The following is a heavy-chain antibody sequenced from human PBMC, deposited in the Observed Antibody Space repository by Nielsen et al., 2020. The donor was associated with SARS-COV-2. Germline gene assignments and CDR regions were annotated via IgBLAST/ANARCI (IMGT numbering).Heavy chain of an antibody. CDR3: ARDSYGSGSYGTRDNWFDP. J-gene: IGHJ5*02. CDR2: ISSSGSTI. CDR1: GFTFSSYE. V-gene: IGHV3-48*03. Sequence: GESLKISCAASGFTFSSYEMNWVRQAPGKGLEWVSYISSSGSTIYYADSVKGRFTISRDNAKNSLYLQMNSLRAADTAVYYCARDSYGSGSYGTRDNWFDPWGQGTLVTVSS. D-gene: IGHD3-10*01.